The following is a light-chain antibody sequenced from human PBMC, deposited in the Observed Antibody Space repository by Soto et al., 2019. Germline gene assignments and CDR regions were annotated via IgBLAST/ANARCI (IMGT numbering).Light chain of an antibody. CDR1: SSDVGGYNY. V-gene: IGLV2-14*01. Sequence: QSALTQPASVSGSPGQSITISCTGTSSDVGGYNYVSWYQQHPGKAPKHMIYEVSNRPSGVSNRFSGSKSGNTASLTISGLQAEHEADYYCSSYTSSSSLVFGTGTKLTVL. CDR3: SSYTSSSSLV. J-gene: IGLJ1*01. CDR2: EVS.